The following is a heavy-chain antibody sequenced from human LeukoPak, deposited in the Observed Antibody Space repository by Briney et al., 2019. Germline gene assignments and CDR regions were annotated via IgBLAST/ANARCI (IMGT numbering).Heavy chain of an antibody. Sequence: GGSLRLSCAASGFTFSTFAMIWDRQPPGKGLEWVSSIFPSGGEIHYADSVRGRFTISRDNSKSTLSLQMNSLRAEDTAVYYCATYRQVLLPFESWGQGTLVTVSS. CDR3: ATYRQVLLPFES. CDR2: IFPSGGEI. D-gene: IGHD2-8*02. J-gene: IGHJ4*02. V-gene: IGHV3-23*01. CDR1: GFTFSTFA.